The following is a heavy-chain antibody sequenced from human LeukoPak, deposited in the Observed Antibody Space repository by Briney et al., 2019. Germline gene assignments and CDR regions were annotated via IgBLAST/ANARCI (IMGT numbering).Heavy chain of an antibody. V-gene: IGHV4-59*11. D-gene: IGHD2-2*01. CDR2: IYYNGGT. J-gene: IGHJ3*02. CDR3: GRVVPTGRAFDN. Sequence: SETLSLTCYVSGGSLNFHYRTWIRQPPGKGLEYIGDIYYNGGTAYAPSLKSRVIMSLDTTKNQVSLRLDSVTAADTAVYYCGRVVPTGRAFDNWGHGTLVTVSS. CDR1: GGSLNFHY.